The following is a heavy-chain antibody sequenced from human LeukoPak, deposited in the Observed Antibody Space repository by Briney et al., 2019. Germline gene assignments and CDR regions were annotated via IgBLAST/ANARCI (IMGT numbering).Heavy chain of an antibody. CDR3: ARETMVRGGYYMDV. D-gene: IGHD3-10*01. CDR2: ISSSSSYI. CDR1: GFTFSSYG. Sequence: GGSLTLSCAASGFTFSSYGMHWVRQAPGKGLEWVSSISSSSSYIYYADSVKGRFTISRDNAKNSLYMQMNSLRAEDTAVYYCARETMVRGGYYMDVWGKGTTVTISS. J-gene: IGHJ6*03. V-gene: IGHV3-21*01.